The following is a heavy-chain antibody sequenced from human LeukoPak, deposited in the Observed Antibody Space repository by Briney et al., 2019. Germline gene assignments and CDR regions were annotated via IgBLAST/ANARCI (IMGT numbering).Heavy chain of an antibody. J-gene: IGHJ3*02. V-gene: IGHV3-23*01. D-gene: IGHD3-22*01. CDR3: AKDQRITMIVVVPDAFDI. CDR2: ISGGGGST. Sequence: GGSLRLSCAASGFTFSSYAMSWLRQAPAKGLESVSAISGGGGSTYYADSVKGRFTISRDNSKNTLYLQMNSLRAEDTAVYYCAKDQRITMIVVVPDAFDIWGQGTMVTVSS. CDR1: GFTFSSYA.